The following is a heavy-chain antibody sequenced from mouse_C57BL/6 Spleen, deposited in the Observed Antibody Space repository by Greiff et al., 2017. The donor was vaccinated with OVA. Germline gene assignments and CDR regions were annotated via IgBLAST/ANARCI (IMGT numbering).Heavy chain of an antibody. Sequence: QVQLQQSGAELVKPGASVKISCKASGYAFSSYWMNWVKQRPGKGLEWIGQIYPGDGDTNYNGKFKGKATLTADKSSSTAYMQLSSLTSEDSAVYFCAREGNWSYAMDYWGQGTSVTVSS. V-gene: IGHV1-80*01. CDR1: GYAFSSYW. D-gene: IGHD4-1*01. CDR2: IYPGDGDT. J-gene: IGHJ4*01. CDR3: AREGNWSYAMDY.